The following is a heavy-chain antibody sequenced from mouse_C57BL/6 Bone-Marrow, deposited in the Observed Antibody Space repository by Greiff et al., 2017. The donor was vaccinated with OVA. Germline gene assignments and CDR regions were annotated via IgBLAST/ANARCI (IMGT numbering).Heavy chain of an antibody. Sequence: VQLQQSGAELVKPGASVKLSCKASGYTFTEYTIHWVKQRSGQGLEWIGWFYPGSGSIKYNEKFKDKATLTADKSSNTVYMELSRLTSEDSAVYFWARSDWLLPPFDYWGQGTTLTVSS. CDR1: GYTFTEYT. J-gene: IGHJ2*01. V-gene: IGHV1-62-2*01. CDR3: ARSDWLLPPFDY. D-gene: IGHD2-3*01. CDR2: FYPGSGSI.